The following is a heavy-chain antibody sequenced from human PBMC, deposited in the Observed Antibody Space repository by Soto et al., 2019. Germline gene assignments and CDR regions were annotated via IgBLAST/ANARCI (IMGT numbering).Heavy chain of an antibody. Sequence: QVQLQESGPGLVKPSETLSLTCTVSGGSISSYYWSWIRQPPGKGLEWIGYIYYSGSTNYNPSLKRRVTISVDTSKNQFSRKLSSVTAADTAVYYCARAWGEAFDYWGQGTLVTVSS. CDR1: GGSISSYY. CDR3: ARAWGEAFDY. J-gene: IGHJ4*02. V-gene: IGHV4-59*01. CDR2: IYYSGST. D-gene: IGHD3-16*01.